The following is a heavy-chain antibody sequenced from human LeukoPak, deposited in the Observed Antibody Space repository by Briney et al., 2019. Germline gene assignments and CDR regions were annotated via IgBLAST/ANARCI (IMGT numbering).Heavy chain of an antibody. D-gene: IGHD2-2*01. Sequence: SVKVSCKASGGTFSSYAISWVRQASGQGLEWMGGIIPIFGTANYAQKFQGRVTITADESTSTAYMELSSLRSEDTAVYYCARAGRYCSSTSCYEAGGWFDPWGQGALVTVSS. CDR1: GGTFSSYA. CDR3: ARAGRYCSSTSCYEAGGWFDP. V-gene: IGHV1-69*13. CDR2: IIPIFGTA. J-gene: IGHJ5*02.